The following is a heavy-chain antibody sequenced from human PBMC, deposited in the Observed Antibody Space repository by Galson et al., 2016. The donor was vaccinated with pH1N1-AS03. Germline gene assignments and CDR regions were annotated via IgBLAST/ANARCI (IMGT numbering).Heavy chain of an antibody. CDR2: VSHAGRT. D-gene: IGHD5-18*01. Sequence: SETLSLTCAVSGDSISTSNWWSWVRQPPGKGLEWIGEVSHAGRTNYSPSLKSRVTISLDKSKNQFSLQLTSVTAADTAAYYCARDVLPYSLGLDVWGQGTTVTVSS. V-gene: IGHV4-4*02. CDR1: GDSISTSNW. CDR3: ARDVLPYSLGLDV. J-gene: IGHJ6*02.